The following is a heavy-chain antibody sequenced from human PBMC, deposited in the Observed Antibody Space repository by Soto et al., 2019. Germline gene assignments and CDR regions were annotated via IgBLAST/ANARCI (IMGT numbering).Heavy chain of an antibody. CDR1: GYTFTSYG. Sequence: ASVKVSCKASGYTFTSYGISWVRQAPGQGLEWMGWISAYNGNTNYAQKLQGRVTMTTDTSTSTAYMELRSLRSDDTAVYYCARDGYYDSSGYYYFGDYWGQGTRVTVSS. J-gene: IGHJ4*02. CDR2: ISAYNGNT. D-gene: IGHD3-22*01. V-gene: IGHV1-18*01. CDR3: ARDGYYDSSGYYYFGDY.